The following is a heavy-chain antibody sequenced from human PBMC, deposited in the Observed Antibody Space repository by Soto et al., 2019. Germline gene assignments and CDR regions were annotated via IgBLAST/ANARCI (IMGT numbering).Heavy chain of an antibody. CDR2: IYPGDSDI. V-gene: IGHV5-51*01. Sequence: PGESLKISCKASGYRFTSYWIGWVRQMPGKGLEWMGIIYPGDSDIRYRPSLQGQVTISADKSISTAYLQWSSLKASDTAIYYCARAIEMSRIGWLDPWGQGTLVTVS. CDR1: GYRFTSYW. CDR3: ARAIEMSRIGWLDP. J-gene: IGHJ5*02.